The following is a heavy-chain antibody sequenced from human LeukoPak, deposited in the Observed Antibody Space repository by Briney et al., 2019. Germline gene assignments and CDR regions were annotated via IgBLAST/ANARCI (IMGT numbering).Heavy chain of an antibody. CDR3: AKDDWNDYYMDV. D-gene: IGHD1-1*01. J-gene: IGHJ6*03. CDR2: ISGSGGSA. CDR1: GFTFSNSA. Sequence: GGSLRLSCVVSGFTFSNSAMSWVRQAPGKGLEWVSLISGSGGSAYYADSVKGRFTISRDNSKNTLYLQTNSLRAEDTAVYFCAKDDWNDYYMDVWGKGTTVTVSS. V-gene: IGHV3-23*01.